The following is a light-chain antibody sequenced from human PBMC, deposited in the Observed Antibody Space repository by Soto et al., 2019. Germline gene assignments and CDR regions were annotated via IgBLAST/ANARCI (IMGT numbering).Light chain of an antibody. Sequence: QSVLTQPRSVSGSPGQSVTISCSGTSSDVGGYNYVSWYQHHPGKAPKFIIYDVNKRPSGVPDRFSGSKSGYTASLTISGLQAEDEADYYCCSYAGDYTLIFGGGTQLTVL. V-gene: IGLV2-11*01. CDR2: DVN. CDR3: CSYAGDYTLI. CDR1: SSDVGGYNY. J-gene: IGLJ2*01.